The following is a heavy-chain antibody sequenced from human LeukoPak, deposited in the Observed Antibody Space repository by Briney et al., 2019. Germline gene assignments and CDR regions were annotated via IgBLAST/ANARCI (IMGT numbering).Heavy chain of an antibody. V-gene: IGHV3-23*01. CDR1: GFIFSHYG. CDR2: ITSRSTT. J-gene: IGHJ4*02. CDR3: AKDGNWARFED. Sequence: GGSLRHSRAASGFIFSHYGMNWLGPAPGKGLEWVSGITSRSTTYYADSVKGRFTISRDNSKNMVWLQINSPTAEDTATYYCAKDGNWARFEDWGQGTLVTVSS. D-gene: IGHD7-27*01.